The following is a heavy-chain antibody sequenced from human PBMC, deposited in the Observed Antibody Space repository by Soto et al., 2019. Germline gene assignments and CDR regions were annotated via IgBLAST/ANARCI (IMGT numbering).Heavy chain of an antibody. CDR3: ARDSCSGGSCYSGNYYYGMDV. Sequence: SETLSLTCTVSGGSISSYYWSWIRQPPGKGLEWIGYIYYSGSTNYNPSLKSRVTISVDTSKNQFSLKLSSVTAADTAVYYCARDSCSGGSCYSGNYYYGMDVWGQGTTVTVSS. CDR2: IYYSGST. J-gene: IGHJ6*02. CDR1: GGSISSYY. D-gene: IGHD2-15*01. V-gene: IGHV4-59*01.